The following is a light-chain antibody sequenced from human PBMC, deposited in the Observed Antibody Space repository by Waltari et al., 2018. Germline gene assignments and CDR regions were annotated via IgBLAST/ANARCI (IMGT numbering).Light chain of an antibody. CDR1: QSLNHF. CDR3: QQRSYWPPFT. CDR2: DTS. Sequence: EIVLTQSPATLSLSPGEPATLSCRASQSLNHFLAWYQQKPGQAPRLVIYDTSNRATGIPARFTGSGTGTDFTLTISGLEPEDSAVYYCQQRSYWPPFTFGQGTKLEMK. J-gene: IGKJ2*01. V-gene: IGKV3-11*01.